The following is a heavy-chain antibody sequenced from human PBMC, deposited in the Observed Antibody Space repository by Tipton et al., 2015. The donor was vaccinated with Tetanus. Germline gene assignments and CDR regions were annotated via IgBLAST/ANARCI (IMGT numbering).Heavy chain of an antibody. J-gene: IGHJ4*02. V-gene: IGHV3-23*01. D-gene: IGHD3-3*01. Sequence: SLRLSCAASGFTFSSYAMSWVRQAPGKGLEWVSAISGSGGSTYYADSVKGRFTISRDNSKNTLYLQMNSLKIEDTAMYFCSSGYDFWGDFPPSWGQGTLVTVSS. CDR1: GFTFSSYA. CDR2: ISGSGGST. CDR3: SSGYDFWGDFPPS.